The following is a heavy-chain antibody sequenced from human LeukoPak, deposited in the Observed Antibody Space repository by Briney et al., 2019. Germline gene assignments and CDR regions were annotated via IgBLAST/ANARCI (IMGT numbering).Heavy chain of an antibody. V-gene: IGHV3-30*19. CDR1: DFTFNMFG. D-gene: IGHD2-21*01. Sequence: PGGSLRLSCAESDFTFNMFGRHWVRQAPGKGLEWVAVISSRGDTEDYRDSVKGRFTISRDNSQRTVFLQMNRLTFEDTGVYYCARPRPSYSTETPLDYWGRGTLVIVSS. CDR3: ARPRPSYSTETPLDY. J-gene: IGHJ4*02. CDR2: ISSRGDTE.